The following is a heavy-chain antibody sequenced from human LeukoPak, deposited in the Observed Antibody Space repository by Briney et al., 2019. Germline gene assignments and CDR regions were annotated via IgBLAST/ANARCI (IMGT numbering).Heavy chain of an antibody. Sequence: ASVKVSCKASGYTFTGYCMHWVRQAPGQGLEWMGWINPNSGGTNYAQKFQGRVTMTRDTSISTAYMELSRLRSDDTAVYYCARVETPKRYSSGWYEDNWFDPWGQGTLVTVSS. V-gene: IGHV1-2*02. CDR1: GYTFTGYC. J-gene: IGHJ5*02. D-gene: IGHD6-19*01. CDR2: INPNSGGT. CDR3: ARVETPKRYSSGWYEDNWFDP.